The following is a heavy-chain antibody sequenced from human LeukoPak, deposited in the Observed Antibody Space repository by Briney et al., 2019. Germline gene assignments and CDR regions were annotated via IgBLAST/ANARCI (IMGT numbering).Heavy chain of an antibody. CDR2: ITTSGSK. J-gene: IGHJ4*02. D-gene: IGHD3-22*01. CDR3: ARDGRNYFDSSDYFPNFFDY. V-gene: IGHV3-21*01. Sequence: PGGSLRLSCAASGFTFNTYSFNWVRQAPGKGLEWVSSITTSGSKSYADSVKGRFTISRDNAKNSLYLQMNSLRAEDTAVYYCARDGRNYFDSSDYFPNFFDYWGQGTLVTVSS. CDR1: GFTFNTYS.